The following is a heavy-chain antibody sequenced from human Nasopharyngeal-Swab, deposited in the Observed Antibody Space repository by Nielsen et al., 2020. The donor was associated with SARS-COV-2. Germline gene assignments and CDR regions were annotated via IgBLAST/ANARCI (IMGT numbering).Heavy chain of an antibody. J-gene: IGHJ4*02. D-gene: IGHD3-22*01. Sequence: SETLSLTCTASGGSISSYYWSWIRQPPGKGLEWIGYIYYSGSTNYNPSLKSRVTISVDTSKNQFSLKLSSVTAADTAVSYCARTAPTYYYDSSGYWFDYWGQGTLVTVSS. CDR1: GGSISSYY. CDR2: IYYSGST. CDR3: ARTAPTYYYDSSGYWFDY. V-gene: IGHV4-59*01.